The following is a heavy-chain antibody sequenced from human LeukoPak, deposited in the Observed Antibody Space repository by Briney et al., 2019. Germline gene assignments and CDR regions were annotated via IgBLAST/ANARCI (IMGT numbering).Heavy chain of an antibody. V-gene: IGHV3-23*01. CDR1: GFTFSSYA. D-gene: IGHD3-3*01. CDR3: AKDRPRDNYDFWSGYPYYFDY. J-gene: IGHJ4*02. Sequence: SGGSLSLSCAAFGFTFSSYAMSWVRQAPGKGLEWVSAISGSGGSTYYADSVKGRFTISRDNSKNTLYLQMNSLRAEDTAVYYCAKDRPRDNYDFWSGYPYYFDYWGQGTLVTVSS. CDR2: ISGSGGST.